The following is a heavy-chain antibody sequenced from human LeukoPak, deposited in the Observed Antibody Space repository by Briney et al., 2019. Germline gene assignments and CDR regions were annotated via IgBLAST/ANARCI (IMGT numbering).Heavy chain of an antibody. CDR1: GGSISSYY. D-gene: IGHD2-8*01. V-gene: IGHV4-59*01. CDR3: AREGDKYANWFDT. CDR2: IYYSGST. J-gene: IGHJ5*02. Sequence: SETLSLTCTVSGGSISSYYWSWIRQPPGKGLEWIGYIYYSGSTNYNPSLMSRVTVSLDTSKNQFSLNLSSVTAADTAVYYCAREGDKYANWFDTWGQGTLVTVSS.